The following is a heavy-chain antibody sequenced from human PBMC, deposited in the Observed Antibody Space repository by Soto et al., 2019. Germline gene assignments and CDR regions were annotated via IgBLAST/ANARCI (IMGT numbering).Heavy chain of an antibody. CDR2: ISDSGGRT. CDR3: TKGWLYY. CDR1: RVTFDNYV. J-gene: IGHJ4*02. Sequence: EVYLLDSGGGLVQPGGSLRVSCVASRVTFDNYVMSWVRQAPGKGLEWVSSISDSGGRTYYADSAKGRFTISRDNSKTTLHLQMTRLSAEDTAVYYCTKGWLYYWGQGTLVTVSS. V-gene: IGHV3-23*01. D-gene: IGHD2-15*01.